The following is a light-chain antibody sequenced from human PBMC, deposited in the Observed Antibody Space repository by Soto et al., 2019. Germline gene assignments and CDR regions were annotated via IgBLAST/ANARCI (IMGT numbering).Light chain of an antibody. V-gene: IGLV2-14*03. CDR2: DVT. Sequence: QSVLTQHASVCGSPVQPIPISCTENSIDVGFYNYVSCYQHHPGKAPNLIIYDVTNRTSGVSNAFSGSKSGNTDSLTISGLQPEDEADYYRSSYTTSNTRQIVIGRGTKVTVL. CDR1: SIDVGFYNY. J-gene: IGLJ1*01. CDR3: SSYTTSNTRQIV.